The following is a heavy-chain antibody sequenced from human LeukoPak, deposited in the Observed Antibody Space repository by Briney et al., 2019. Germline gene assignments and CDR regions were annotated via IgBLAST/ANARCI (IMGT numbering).Heavy chain of an antibody. V-gene: IGHV3-23*01. Sequence: GGSLRLSCAPSVFTLSSYAMSCVRQAPGKGLEWVSPIYGSGVNTYSAHSVKGRFTISRDNSKNTLYLQMNSLRAEDTAVYYCAKDPGDYGGEGTLVTVSS. CDR3: AKDPGDY. CDR2: IYGSGVNT. CDR1: VFTLSSYA. J-gene: IGHJ4*02.